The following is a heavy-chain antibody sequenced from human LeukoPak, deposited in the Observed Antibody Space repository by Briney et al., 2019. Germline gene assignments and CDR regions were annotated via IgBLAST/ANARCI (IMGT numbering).Heavy chain of an antibody. Sequence: SETLSLTCTVSGGSISSYYWSWIRQPPGKGLEWIGYIYYSGSTNYNPSLKSRVTISVDTSKNQFSLKLSSVTAADTAVYYCARVGTMVRGVIIKPFDYWGQGTLVTVSS. CDR1: GGSISSYY. CDR2: IYYSGST. D-gene: IGHD3-10*01. V-gene: IGHV4-59*12. J-gene: IGHJ4*02. CDR3: ARVGTMVRGVIIKPFDY.